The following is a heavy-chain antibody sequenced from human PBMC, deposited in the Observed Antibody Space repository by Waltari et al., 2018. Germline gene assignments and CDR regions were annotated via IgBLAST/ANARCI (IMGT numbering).Heavy chain of an antibody. V-gene: IGHV5-51*01. J-gene: IGHJ3*01. CDR2: IFPGDSDT. CDR1: GYRFASYW. D-gene: IGHD3-16*01. CDR3: ARHPLVWVASTQNAFDV. Sequence: EVQLLQSGTELKKPGSTVKISCQVSGYRFASYWIGWGRQMPGKGLEWMGIIFPGDSDTRYSPSVQGHVTISADTSNSTAYLQLTNLKASDTAMYYCARHPLVWVASTQNAFDVWGQGTMVTVSS.